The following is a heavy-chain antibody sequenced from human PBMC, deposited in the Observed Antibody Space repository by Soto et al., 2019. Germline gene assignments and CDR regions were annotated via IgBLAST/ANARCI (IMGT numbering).Heavy chain of an antibody. D-gene: IGHD2-21*02. CDR2: IYSGGST. CDR1: GLTVSSNY. Sequence: GGSLRLSCAPSGLTVSSNYMSWVRQAPGKGLEWVSVIYSGGSTYYTNSVKGRFTISRDSSKNTVYLQMNSLNTEDTAVYYCARGGGAYCGGDCLRTFDIWGQGTMVTVSS. V-gene: IGHV3-66*01. J-gene: IGHJ3*02. CDR3: ARGGGAYCGGDCLRTFDI.